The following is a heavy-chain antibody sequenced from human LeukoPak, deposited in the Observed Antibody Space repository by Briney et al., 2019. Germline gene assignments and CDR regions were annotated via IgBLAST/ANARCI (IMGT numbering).Heavy chain of an antibody. CDR1: GYSFTSYW. V-gene: IGHV5-51*01. Sequence: GESLKISCKGSGYSFTSYWIGWVRQMPGKGLEWMGIIYPGDSDTRYSPSLQGQVTISADKSISTAYLQWSSLKASDTAMYYCARSTGYSYGLSVFDYWGQGTLVTVSS. CDR3: ARSTGYSYGLSVFDY. CDR2: IYPGDSDT. D-gene: IGHD5-18*01. J-gene: IGHJ4*02.